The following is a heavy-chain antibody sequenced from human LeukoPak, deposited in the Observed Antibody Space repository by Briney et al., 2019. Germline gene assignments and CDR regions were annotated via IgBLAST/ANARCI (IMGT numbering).Heavy chain of an antibody. CDR1: AGSVSNGNYY. D-gene: IGHD3-9*01. J-gene: IGHJ4*02. CDR2: IYYTGTT. Sequence: PSETLSLTCTVSAGSVSNGNYYWSWLRQPPGKALEWIGYIYYTGTTYYIPSLEGRVTISVDTSKNQFSVKLNSVTAADTAVYYCARYDILTGFDYWGQGTLVTVSS. V-gene: IGHV4-61*01. CDR3: ARYDILTGFDY.